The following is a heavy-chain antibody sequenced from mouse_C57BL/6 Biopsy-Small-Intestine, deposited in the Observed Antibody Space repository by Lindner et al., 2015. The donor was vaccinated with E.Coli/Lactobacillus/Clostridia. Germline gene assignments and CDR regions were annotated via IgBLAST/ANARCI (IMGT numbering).Heavy chain of an antibody. Sequence: VQLQESGARACEARASVKLSCTASGFNIKDYYMHWVKQRTEQGLEWIGRIDPEDGETKYAPKFQGKATITADTSSNTAYLQLSSLTSEDTAVYYCARSDGYYAMDYWGQGTSVTVSS. J-gene: IGHJ4*01. D-gene: IGHD2-3*01. V-gene: IGHV14-2*01. CDR3: ARSDGYYAMDY. CDR2: IDPEDGET. CDR1: GFNIKDYY.